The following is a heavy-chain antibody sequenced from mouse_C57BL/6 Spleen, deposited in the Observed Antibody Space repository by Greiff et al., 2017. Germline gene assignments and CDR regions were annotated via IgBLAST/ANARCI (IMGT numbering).Heavy chain of an antibody. CDR2: IDPSDSYT. J-gene: IGHJ1*03. CDR1: GYTFTSYW. Sequence: QVQLQQPGAELVKPGASVKLSCKASGYTFTSYWMQWVKQRPGQGLEWIGEIDPSDSYTNYNQKFKGKATLTVDRSSSTAYMQLSSLTSEDSAVYDCARYPYDGLWYFDVWGTGTTVTVSS. CDR3: ARYPYDGLWYFDV. V-gene: IGHV1-50*01. D-gene: IGHD2-3*01.